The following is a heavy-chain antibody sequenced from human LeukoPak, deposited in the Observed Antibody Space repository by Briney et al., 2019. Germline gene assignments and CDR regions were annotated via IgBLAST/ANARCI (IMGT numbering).Heavy chain of an antibody. Sequence: SETLSLTCTVSGGSISSSSYYWGWIRQPPGKGLEWIGSIYYSGSTYYNPSLKSRVTISEDTSKNQFSLKLTSVTAADTAVYYCARGGGNWYSDLWGRGTLVTVSS. J-gene: IGHJ2*01. CDR3: ARGGGNWYSDL. CDR2: IYYSGST. CDR1: GGSISSSSYY. D-gene: IGHD3-10*01. V-gene: IGHV4-39*07.